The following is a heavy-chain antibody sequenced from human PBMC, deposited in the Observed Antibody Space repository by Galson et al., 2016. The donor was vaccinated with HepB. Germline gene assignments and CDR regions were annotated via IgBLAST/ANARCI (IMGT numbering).Heavy chain of an antibody. V-gene: IGHV3-30*03. CDR2: ISYDGRDK. J-gene: IGHJ3*02. CDR1: GFKFSDYA. Sequence: SLRLSCAVSGFKFSDYAMHWVRQAAGKGLECVAVISYDGRDKYYADSVKGRFTISRDNSKNTLYLQMNSLRVEDTAVYYCASFGGVIAYDACDIWGQGTMVTVSS. D-gene: IGHD3-16*02. CDR3: ASFGGVIAYDACDI.